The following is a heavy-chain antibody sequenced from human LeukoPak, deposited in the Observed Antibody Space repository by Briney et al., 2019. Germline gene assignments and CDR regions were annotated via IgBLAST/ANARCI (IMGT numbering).Heavy chain of an antibody. J-gene: IGHJ6*04. CDR1: GFTFNSYE. CDR2: ISSSGSTI. Sequence: GGSLRLSCAASGFTFNSYEMNWVRQAPGKGQEWVSYISSSGSTIYYADSVKGRFTISRDNAKNSLYLQMNSLRAEDTAVYYCAELGITMIGGVWGKGTTVTISS. D-gene: IGHD3-10*02. CDR3: AELGITMIGGV. V-gene: IGHV3-48*03.